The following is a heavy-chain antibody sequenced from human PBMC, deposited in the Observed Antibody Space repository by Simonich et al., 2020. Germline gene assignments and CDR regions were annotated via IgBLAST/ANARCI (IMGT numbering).Heavy chain of an antibody. Sequence: QVQLVQSGAEVKKPWASVKVSCKASGYTFTGYYMHGVRQAPGQGLDGMGWIKPTRGGKSYGKKFQGRVTMTRDTSISTAYMERSRLRSDDTAVYYCARGGVRSSSWYWYFDLWGRGTLVTVSS. D-gene: IGHD6-13*01. J-gene: IGHJ2*01. CDR1: GYTFTGYY. CDR2: IKPTRGGK. CDR3: ARGGVRSSSWYWYFDL. V-gene: IGHV1-2*02.